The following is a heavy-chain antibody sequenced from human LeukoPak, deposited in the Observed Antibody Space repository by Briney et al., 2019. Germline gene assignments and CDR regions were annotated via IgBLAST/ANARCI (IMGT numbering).Heavy chain of an antibody. D-gene: IGHD4-17*01. Sequence: GGYLRLSCAASGFTFSSYEMNWVRQAPGQGLEWVSYISSSGSTIDYTDSVKGRITISRDNAKNSLYLQMNSLRAEDTAVYYCARESSGTVTTEYWGQGTLVTVSS. CDR2: ISSSGSTI. CDR1: GFTFSSYE. V-gene: IGHV3-48*03. J-gene: IGHJ4*02. CDR3: ARESSGTVTTEY.